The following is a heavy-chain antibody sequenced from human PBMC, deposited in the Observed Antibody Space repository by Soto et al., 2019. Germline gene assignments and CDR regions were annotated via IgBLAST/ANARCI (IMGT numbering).Heavy chain of an antibody. CDR1: GGSINSYY. V-gene: IGHV4-59*01. CDR2: IYYSGST. D-gene: IGHD3-3*02. J-gene: IGHJ6*03. Sequence: SETLSLTCTVSGGSINSYYWSWIRQPPGKGLEWIGYIYYSGSTNYNPSLKSRVTISVDTSKNQFSLKLSSVTAADTAVYYCARAVSFLRQGYMDVWGKGTTVTVSS. CDR3: ARAVSFLRQGYMDV.